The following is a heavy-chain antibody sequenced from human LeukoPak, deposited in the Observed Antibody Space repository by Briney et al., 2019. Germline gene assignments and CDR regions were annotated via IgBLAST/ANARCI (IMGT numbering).Heavy chain of an antibody. CDR3: ARGRNYGGTYIDY. CDR1: GESFSDYY. V-gene: IGHV4-34*01. CDR2: INDSGDT. J-gene: IGHJ4*02. Sequence: SETLSLTCAVYGESFSDYYRTWIRQPPGKGLEWIGEINDSGDTNYNPPLKSRVTILIDTSKSQFSLKLSSVTAADTAVYYCARGRNYGGTYIDYWGQGTLVSVSS. D-gene: IGHD2-15*01.